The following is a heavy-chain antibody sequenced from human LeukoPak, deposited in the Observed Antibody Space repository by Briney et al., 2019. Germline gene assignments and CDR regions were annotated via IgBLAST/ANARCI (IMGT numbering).Heavy chain of an antibody. D-gene: IGHD2-2*01. CDR2: ISSNGGST. Sequence: GGSVPLSCAASGFTFSSYAMHWARQAPGKGLEYVSAISSNGGSTNYATSVKSRFTISRDNSKNTLYLQMGSLRAEDMAVYYCARKNVVVPAAYEYWGQGTLVTVSS. J-gene: IGHJ4*02. CDR1: GFTFSSYA. V-gene: IGHV3-64*01. CDR3: ARKNVVVPAAYEY.